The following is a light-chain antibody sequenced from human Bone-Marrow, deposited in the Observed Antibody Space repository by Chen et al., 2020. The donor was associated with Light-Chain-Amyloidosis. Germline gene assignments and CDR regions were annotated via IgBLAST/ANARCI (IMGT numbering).Light chain of an antibody. CDR1: NIGSTR. J-gene: IGLJ3*02. CDR2: DDS. Sequence: SYVLTQPSSVSVAPGQTPTIARGGNNIGSTRVHWYQQTPGQGPLLVVYDDSDRPSGIPERLSGSNSGNTATLTISRVEAGDEADYYCQVWDRSSDRPVFGGGTKLTVL. CDR3: QVWDRSSDRPV. V-gene: IGLV3-21*02.